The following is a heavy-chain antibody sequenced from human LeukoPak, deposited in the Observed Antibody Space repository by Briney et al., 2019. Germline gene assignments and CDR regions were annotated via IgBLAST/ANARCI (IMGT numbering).Heavy chain of an antibody. CDR2: IISMFGTA. J-gene: IGHJ4*02. CDR3: AGIGDSSGYYYFDY. V-gene: IGHV1-69*05. Sequence: GASVKVSCKASGGTFSSYAISWVRQAPGQGLEWMGGIISMFGTANYAQKFQGRVTITTDESTSTAYMELSSLRSEDTAVYYCAGIGDSSGYYYFDYWGQGTLVTVSS. CDR1: GGTFSSYA. D-gene: IGHD3-22*01.